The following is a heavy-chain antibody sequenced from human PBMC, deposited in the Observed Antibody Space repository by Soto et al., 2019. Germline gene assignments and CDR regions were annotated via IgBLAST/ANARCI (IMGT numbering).Heavy chain of an antibody. V-gene: IGHV3-23*01. D-gene: IGHD6-6*01. J-gene: IGHJ4*02. CDR3: AKGSMYSSSFSPYYFDY. Sequence: GGSLRLSCAASGFTFSSYAMSWVRQAPGKGLEWVSAISGSGGSTYYADSVKGRFTISRDNSKNTLYLQMNSLRAEDTAVYYCAKGSMYSSSFSPYYFDYWGQGTLVTVSS. CDR1: GFTFSSYA. CDR2: ISGSGGST.